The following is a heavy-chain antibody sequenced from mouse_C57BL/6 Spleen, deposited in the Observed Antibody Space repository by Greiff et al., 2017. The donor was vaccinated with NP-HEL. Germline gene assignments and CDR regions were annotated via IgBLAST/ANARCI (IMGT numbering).Heavy chain of an antibody. CDR1: GYAFSSYW. CDR2: IYPGDGDT. V-gene: IGHV1-80*01. D-gene: IGHD3-2*02. J-gene: IGHJ3*01. CDR3: ARGGSGYSEGFAY. Sequence: VQLKESGAELVKPGASVKISCKASGYAFSSYWMNWVKQRPGKGLEWIGQIYPGDGDTNYNGKFKGKATLTADKSSSTAYMQLSSLTSEDSAVYFCARGGSGYSEGFAYWGQGTLVTVSA.